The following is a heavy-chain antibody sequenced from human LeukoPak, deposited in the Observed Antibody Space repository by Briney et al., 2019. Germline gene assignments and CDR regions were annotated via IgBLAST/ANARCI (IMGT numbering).Heavy chain of an antibody. Sequence: SGPTLVNPTQTLTLTCTFSGFSLSTSGVGVGWIRHPPGKALEWLALIYWNDDKRYSPSLKSRITITKDTSKNQVVLTMTNMDPVDTATYYCAHRRFAYDYVWGSYHNGDAFDIWGQGTMVTVSS. CDR1: GFSLSTSGVG. J-gene: IGHJ3*02. CDR3: AHRRFAYDYVWGSYHNGDAFDI. D-gene: IGHD3-16*02. V-gene: IGHV2-5*01. CDR2: IYWNDDK.